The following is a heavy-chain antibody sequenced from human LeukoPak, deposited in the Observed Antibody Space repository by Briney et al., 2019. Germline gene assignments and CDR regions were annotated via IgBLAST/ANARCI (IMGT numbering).Heavy chain of an antibody. CDR2: IYHSGST. D-gene: IGHD5-12*01. CDR1: GGSISSGGYS. V-gene: IGHV4-30-2*01. J-gene: IGHJ6*02. CDR3: ARAFGYEXYYYGMDV. Sequence: SETLSLTCTVSGGSISSGGYSWSWIRQPPGKGLEWIGYIYHSGSTYYNPSLKSRVTISVDRSKNQFSLKLSSVTTADTAVYYCARAFGYEXYYYGMDVWGQGTTVTVSS.